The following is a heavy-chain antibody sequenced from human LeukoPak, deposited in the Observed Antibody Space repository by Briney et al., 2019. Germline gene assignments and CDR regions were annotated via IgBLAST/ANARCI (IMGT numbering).Heavy chain of an antibody. CDR2: IGGSGGST. CDR3: AKDSEAWQWLVLNY. J-gene: IGHJ4*02. Sequence: RTGGSQRLSCAASGFTFSSYAMSWVRQAPGKGLEWVSAIGGSGGSTYYADSVKGRFTISRDNSKNTLYLQMNSLRAEDTAVYYCAKDSEAWQWLVLNYWGQGTLVTVSS. D-gene: IGHD6-19*01. CDR1: GFTFSSYA. V-gene: IGHV3-23*01.